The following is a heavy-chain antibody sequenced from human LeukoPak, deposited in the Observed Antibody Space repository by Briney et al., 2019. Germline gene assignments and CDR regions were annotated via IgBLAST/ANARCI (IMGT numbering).Heavy chain of an antibody. V-gene: IGHV3-15*01. D-gene: IGHD3-22*01. CDR3: TTVWLDDSSGYTDY. CDR1: GFTFSNAW. Sequence: GGSLRLSCAASGFTFSNAWMSWVRQAPGKGLEWVGRIKSKTDGGTTDYAAPVKGRFTISRDDSKNTLYLQMNSLKTEDTAVYYCTTVWLDDSSGYTDYWGQGTLVTVSS. CDR2: IKSKTDGGTT. J-gene: IGHJ4*02.